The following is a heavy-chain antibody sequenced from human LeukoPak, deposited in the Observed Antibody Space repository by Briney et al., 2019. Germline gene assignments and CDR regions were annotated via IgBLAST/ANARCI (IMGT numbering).Heavy chain of an antibody. V-gene: IGHV4-38-2*02. CDR3: ARVDGD. CDR1: HYSISSGYY. CDR2: IFHSGST. J-gene: IGHJ4*02. D-gene: IGHD4-17*01. Sequence: SETLSLTCTVSHYSISSGYYWGWMRQPPGKGLEYIGSIFHSGSTYYNPSLKSRVTISVDTSKNQFSLKLSSVTAADTAMYYCARVDGDWGQGTLVTVSS.